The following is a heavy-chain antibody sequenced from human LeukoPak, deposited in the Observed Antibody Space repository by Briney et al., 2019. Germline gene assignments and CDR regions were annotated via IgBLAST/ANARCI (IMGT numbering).Heavy chain of an antibody. CDR3: AKGDFWSDDY. Sequence: GGSLRLPCAASGFTFSRYAMHWVRQAPGKGLEWVAVISYDGSNKYYADSVKGRFTISRDNAKNSLYLQMNSLRADDTAVYYCAKGDFWSDDYWGQGTLVTVSS. CDR2: ISYDGSNK. D-gene: IGHD3-3*01. CDR1: GFTFSRYA. V-gene: IGHV3-30-3*01. J-gene: IGHJ4*02.